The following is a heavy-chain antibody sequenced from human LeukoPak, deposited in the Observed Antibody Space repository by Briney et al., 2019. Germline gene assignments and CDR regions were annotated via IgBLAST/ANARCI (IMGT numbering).Heavy chain of an antibody. D-gene: IGHD1-7*01. J-gene: IGHJ6*02. CDR2: IKGDGSST. CDR3: ARRYNWNFHYYGMDV. CDR1: GFTFSSYW. Sequence: QPGGSLRLSCAASGFTFSSYWMHWVRHTPGKGLVWVSRIKGDGSSTSYADSVKGRFTISRDNAKNTLYLQMNSLRAEDTAVYYCARRYNWNFHYYGMDVWGQGTTVTVSS. V-gene: IGHV3-74*01.